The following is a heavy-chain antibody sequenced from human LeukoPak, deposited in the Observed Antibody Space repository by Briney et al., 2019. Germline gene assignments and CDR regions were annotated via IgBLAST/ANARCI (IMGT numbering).Heavy chain of an antibody. Sequence: PGGSLRLSCVASGFTFSSYAISWVRQAPGKGLEWVSGISGSGGSTHYAESVKGRFTISRDNPKNTLYLQMNSLRAEDTAVYYCAKSSSSWYDYYGMDVWGQGTTVTVSS. V-gene: IGHV3-23*01. D-gene: IGHD6-13*01. CDR1: GFTFSSYA. CDR2: ISGSGGST. J-gene: IGHJ6*02. CDR3: AKSSSSWYDYYGMDV.